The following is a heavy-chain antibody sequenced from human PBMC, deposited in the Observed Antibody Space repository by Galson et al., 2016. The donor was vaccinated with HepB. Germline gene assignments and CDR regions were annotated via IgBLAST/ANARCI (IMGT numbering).Heavy chain of an antibody. V-gene: IGHV3-48*02. CDR3: ARECLGLGYFDY. Sequence: SLRLSCAASGFTFSSHSMNWVRQAPGKGLEWVSYISSSSSTIFYADSVKGRFTISRDNAQNSLYLQMNSLRDEDTAVYYCARECLGLGYFDYWGQGTLVTVSS. CDR1: GFTFSSHS. CDR2: ISSSSSTI. J-gene: IGHJ4*02. D-gene: IGHD2-2*01.